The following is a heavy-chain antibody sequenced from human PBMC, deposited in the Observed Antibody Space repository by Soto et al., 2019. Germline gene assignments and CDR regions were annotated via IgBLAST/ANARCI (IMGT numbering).Heavy chain of an antibody. V-gene: IGHV5-51*01. Sequence: PGEYLKISCKGTGYKFTGYWIGWVRQMAGKGLEWIGIIYPGDSDTRYSPSFQGQVTISADKSTNTAYLQWSSLKASATAIYYCARQRCCGGGCYSFLPFDDWGLGSQVTVSS. J-gene: IGHJ4*02. CDR2: IYPGDSDT. CDR3: ARQRCCGGGCYSFLPFDD. D-gene: IGHD2-15*01. CDR1: GYKFTGYW.